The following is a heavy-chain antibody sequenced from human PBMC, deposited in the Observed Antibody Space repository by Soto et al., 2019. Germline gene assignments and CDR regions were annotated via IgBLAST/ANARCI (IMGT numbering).Heavy chain of an antibody. J-gene: IGHJ4*02. V-gene: IGHV4-34*01. Sequence: SETLSLTCAVYGGSFSGYYWSWIRQPPGKGLEWIGEINHSGSTNYNPSLKSRVTISVDTSKNQFSLKLSSVTAADTAVYYCARGQDHERTPRPSLRAIYFDYWGQGTLVTVSS. CDR3: ARGQDHERTPRPSLRAIYFDY. CDR2: INHSGST. D-gene: IGHD2-2*02. CDR1: GGSFSGYY.